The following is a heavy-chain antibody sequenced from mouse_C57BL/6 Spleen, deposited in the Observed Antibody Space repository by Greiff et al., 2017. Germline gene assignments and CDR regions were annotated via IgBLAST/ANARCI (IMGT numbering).Heavy chain of an antibody. CDR2: INPNNGGT. D-gene: IGHD2-3*01. J-gene: IGHJ4*01. CDR3: ARGGDGYPYYAMDY. CDR1: GYTFTDYY. V-gene: IGHV1-26*01. Sequence: VQLQQSGPELVKPGASVKISCKASGYTFTDYYMNWVKQSHGKSLEWIGDINPNNGGTSYNQKFKGKATLTVDKSSSTAYMELRSLTSEDSAVYYCARGGDGYPYYAMDYWGQGTSVTVSS.